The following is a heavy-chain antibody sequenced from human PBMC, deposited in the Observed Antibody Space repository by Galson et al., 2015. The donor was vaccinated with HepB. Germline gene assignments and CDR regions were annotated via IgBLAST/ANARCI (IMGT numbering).Heavy chain of an antibody. Sequence: SLRLSCAASGFTFSSNWMTWVRQAPGKGLEWVANIKQDGSDMYYLDSVKGRFTISRDNAKNSLYLQMNGLRAEDTAIYYCVGQRGTLGNWGQGTLVTVSS. CDR2: IKQDGSDM. V-gene: IGHV3-7*03. D-gene: IGHD1-14*01. CDR3: VGQRGTLGN. CDR1: GFTFSSNW. J-gene: IGHJ4*02.